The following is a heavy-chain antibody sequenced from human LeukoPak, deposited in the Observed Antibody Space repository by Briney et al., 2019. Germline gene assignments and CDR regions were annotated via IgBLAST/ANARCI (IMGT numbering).Heavy chain of an antibody. D-gene: IGHD3-10*01. CDR3: ARDLEGYHYGSGNYPQ. J-gene: IGHJ4*02. CDR2: INPNSGGT. CDR1: GYTFTGYY. V-gene: IGHV1-2*02. Sequence: ASMKVSCKASGYTFTGYYIHWLRQAPGQGLEWMGFINPNSGGTDYAQKFQGRVTMTRDTSISTAYMELSSLTSDDTAVYYCARDLEGYHYGSGNYPQWGQGTLITVSS.